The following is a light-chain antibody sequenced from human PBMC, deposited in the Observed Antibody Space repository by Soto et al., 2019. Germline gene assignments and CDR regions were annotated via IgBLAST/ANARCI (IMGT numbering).Light chain of an antibody. CDR1: QSISSW. CDR2: KAS. CDR3: QQFSSYWT. J-gene: IGKJ1*01. V-gene: IGKV1-5*03. Sequence: DIQMTQSPSTLSASVGDRVTITCRASQSISSWLAWYQQKPGKAPKLLISKASSLESGVPSRFSGSGSGTEFTLTISSLQPDDFATYYCQQFSSYWTFGQGTKVEIK.